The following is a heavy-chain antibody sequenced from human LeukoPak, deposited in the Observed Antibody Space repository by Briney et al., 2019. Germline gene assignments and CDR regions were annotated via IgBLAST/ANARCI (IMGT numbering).Heavy chain of an antibody. V-gene: IGHV4-59*01. CDR3: ARDTGYSSGWYYFDY. CDR2: IYYSGST. D-gene: IGHD6-19*01. Sequence: SETLSLTCTVSGGSISSYYWSWIRQPPGKGLEWIGYIYYSGSTNYNSSLKSRVTISVDTSKNQFSLKLSSVTVADTAVYYCARDTGYSSGWYYFDYWGQGTLVTVSS. CDR1: GGSISSYY. J-gene: IGHJ4*02.